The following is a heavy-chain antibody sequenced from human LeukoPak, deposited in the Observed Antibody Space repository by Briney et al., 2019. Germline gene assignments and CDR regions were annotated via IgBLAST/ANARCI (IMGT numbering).Heavy chain of an antibody. Sequence: PGGSLRLSCAASGFTFSSYGMHWVRQAPGQRLEWMGWINAGNGNTKYSQKFQGRVTITRDTSASTAYMELSSLRSEDTAVYYCARDQYGGFDYWGQGTLVTVSS. CDR2: INAGNGNT. CDR3: ARDQYGGFDY. CDR1: GFTFSSYG. V-gene: IGHV1-3*01. J-gene: IGHJ4*02. D-gene: IGHD4-23*01.